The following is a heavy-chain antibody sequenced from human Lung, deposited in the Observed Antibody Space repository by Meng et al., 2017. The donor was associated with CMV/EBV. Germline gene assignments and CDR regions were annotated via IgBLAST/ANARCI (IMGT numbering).Heavy chain of an antibody. CDR3: LRRSGGSV. V-gene: IGHV4-4*02. J-gene: IGHJ1*01. CDR1: GDSNTNQNW. CDR2: IPHRGSS. D-gene: IGHD3-10*01. Sequence: LVSPWDTRSSTCARSGDSNTNQNWWAWVRQPPGKGLEWIGEIPHRGSSAYNPSLKSRVSMSIDKSKNQFSLKLTSVTAADTAVYHCLRRSGGSVWGQGTLVTVSS.